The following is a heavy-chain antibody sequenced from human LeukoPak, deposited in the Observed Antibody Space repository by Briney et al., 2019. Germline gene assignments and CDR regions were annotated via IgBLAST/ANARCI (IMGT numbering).Heavy chain of an antibody. J-gene: IGHJ6*03. V-gene: IGHV4-59*11. CDR3: ANGQSGYRYGYKYYYYIDV. Sequence: SETLSLTCTVSGASISSHSWSWVRQPPGKGLEWIEYISDSGSAKYNPSLKSRVNISLDTSKNQFSLNLSSVTAADTAVYFCANGQSGYRYGYKYYYYIDVWGKGTTVIVSS. CDR2: ISDSGSA. D-gene: IGHD5-18*01. CDR1: GASISSHS.